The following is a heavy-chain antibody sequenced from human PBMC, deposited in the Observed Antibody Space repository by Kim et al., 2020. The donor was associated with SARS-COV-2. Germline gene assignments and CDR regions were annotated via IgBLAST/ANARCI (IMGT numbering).Heavy chain of an antibody. V-gene: IGHV3-30*07. D-gene: IGHD3-10*01. CDR3: ARGNLYGSGSYYIDY. Sequence: SVEGRFTISRDHSKNTLYLQMNSLRAEDTAVYYCARGNLYGSGSYYIDYWGQGTLVTVSS. J-gene: IGHJ4*02.